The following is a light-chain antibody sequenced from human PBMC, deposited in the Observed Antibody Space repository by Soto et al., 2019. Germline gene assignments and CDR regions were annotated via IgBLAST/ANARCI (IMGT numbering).Light chain of an antibody. Sequence: QSALTQPASVSGSPGQSITVSCSGSTSDIGSHNYVSWYQQRPGEAPKLLIYEVRYRPSGVPDRFSGSKSGYTASLTVSGLQAEDEADYYCSSHAGNNNYVFGTGTKLTVL. CDR3: SSHAGNNNYV. CDR1: TSDIGSHNY. CDR2: EVR. J-gene: IGLJ1*01. V-gene: IGLV2-8*01.